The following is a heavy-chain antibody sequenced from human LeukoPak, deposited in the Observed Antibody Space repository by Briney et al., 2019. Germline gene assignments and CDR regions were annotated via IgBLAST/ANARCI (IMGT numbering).Heavy chain of an antibody. D-gene: IGHD5-12*01. Sequence: GESLKISCKGSGYSFTNYWIGWVRQMPGKGLEWMGIIYPSDSDTRYSPSFQGQVTISADKSINTAYLQRSNLKASDTAMYYCARTGYSGYELDFWGQGTLVTVSS. CDR2: IYPSDSDT. V-gene: IGHV5-51*01. CDR3: ARTGYSGYELDF. J-gene: IGHJ4*02. CDR1: GYSFTNYW.